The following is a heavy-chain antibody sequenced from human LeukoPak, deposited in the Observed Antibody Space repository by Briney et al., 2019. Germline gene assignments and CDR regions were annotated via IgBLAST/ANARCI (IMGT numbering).Heavy chain of an antibody. D-gene: IGHD2-15*01. J-gene: IGHJ4*02. CDR2: INHSGST. Sequence: SETLSLTCAVYGGSFSGYYWSWIRQPPGKGLEWIGEINHSGSTNYSPSLKSRVTISVDTSKNQFSLRLSSVTAADTAVYYCARVSSRRLPPTYSCYRRNYFDYWGQGTLVTVSS. CDR3: ARVSSRRLPPTYSCYRRNYFDY. V-gene: IGHV4-34*01. CDR1: GGSFSGYY.